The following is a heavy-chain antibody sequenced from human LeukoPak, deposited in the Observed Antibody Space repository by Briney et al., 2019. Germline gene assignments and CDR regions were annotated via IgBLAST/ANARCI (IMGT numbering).Heavy chain of an antibody. D-gene: IGHD4-23*01. J-gene: IGHJ4*02. CDR2: IIPIFGTA. CDR1: GGTFSSYA. V-gene: IGHV1-69*13. Sequence: VASVKVSCKASGGTFSSYAISWVRQAPGQGLEWMGGIIPIFGTANYAQKFQGRVTITADESTSTAYMELGSLRSEDTAVYYCARDQLGYGGNSGGYWGQGTLVTVSS. CDR3: ARDQLGYGGNSGGY.